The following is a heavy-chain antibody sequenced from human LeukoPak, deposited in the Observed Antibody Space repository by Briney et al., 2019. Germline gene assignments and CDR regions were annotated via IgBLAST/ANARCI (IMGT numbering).Heavy chain of an antibody. Sequence: SETPSLTCTVSGGSISSYYWSWIRQPPGKGLEWIGYIYYSGSTNYNPSLKSRVTISVDTSKNQFSLKLSSVTAADTAVYYCERQLGPLHYFDYWGQGTLVTVSS. V-gene: IGHV4-59*08. CDR3: ERQLGPLHYFDY. CDR1: GGSISSYY. CDR2: IYYSGST. J-gene: IGHJ4*02.